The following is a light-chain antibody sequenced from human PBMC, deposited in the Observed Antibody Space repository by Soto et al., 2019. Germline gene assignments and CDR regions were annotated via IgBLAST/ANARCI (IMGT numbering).Light chain of an antibody. V-gene: IGLV2-14*01. Sequence: QSVLTQPASVSGSPGQSITISCTGTSSDVGGYNHVSWYQQHPGKAPKLMIYDVGNRPSGASNRFSGSKSGSTASLTISALQAEDEAEYYCSSYTSSDTYFFGTGTKVTVL. CDR3: SSYTSSDTYF. CDR2: DVG. J-gene: IGLJ1*01. CDR1: SSDVGGYNH.